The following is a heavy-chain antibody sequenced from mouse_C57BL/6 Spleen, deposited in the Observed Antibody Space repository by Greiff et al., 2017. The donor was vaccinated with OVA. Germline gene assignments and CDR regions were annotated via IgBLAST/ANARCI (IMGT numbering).Heavy chain of an antibody. CDR2: IDPSDSYT. CDR1: GYTFTSYW. CDR3: ARSYYGSSCWYFDV. D-gene: IGHD1-1*01. V-gene: IGHV1-50*01. Sequence: QVQLQQPGAELVKPGASVKLSCKASGYTFTSYWMQWVKQRPGQGLEWIGEIDPSDSYTNYNQKFKGKATLTVDTSSSTAYLQLSSLTSEDSAVYYCARSYYGSSCWYFDVWGTGTTVTVSA. J-gene: IGHJ1*03.